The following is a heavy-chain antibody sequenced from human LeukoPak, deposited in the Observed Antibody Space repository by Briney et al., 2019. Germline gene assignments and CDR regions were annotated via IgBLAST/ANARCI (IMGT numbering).Heavy chain of an antibody. CDR1: GGSFSGYY. CDR3: ARGRRYSFFDY. Sequence: TSETLSLTCAVYGGSFSGYYWSWIRQPPGKGLEWIGEINHSGSTNYNPSLKSRVTISVDTSKNQFSLKLSSVTAADTAVYYCARGRRYSFFDYWGQGTLVTVSS. D-gene: IGHD2/OR15-2a*01. CDR2: INHSGST. V-gene: IGHV4-34*01. J-gene: IGHJ4*02.